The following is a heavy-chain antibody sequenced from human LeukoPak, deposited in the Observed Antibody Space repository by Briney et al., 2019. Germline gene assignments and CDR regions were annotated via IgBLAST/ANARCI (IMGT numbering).Heavy chain of an antibody. Sequence: PGGSLRLSCAASGFTFSTYVMHWVRQAPGKGLVWVSRINSVGSSTSYADSVKGRFTIPRDNAKNTLYLQMNSLRAEDTAVYYCARERTSGWDAFDFWGQGTLVTVSS. V-gene: IGHV3-74*01. CDR3: ARERTSGWDAFDF. J-gene: IGHJ4*02. D-gene: IGHD6-19*01. CDR2: INSVGSST. CDR1: GFTFSTYV.